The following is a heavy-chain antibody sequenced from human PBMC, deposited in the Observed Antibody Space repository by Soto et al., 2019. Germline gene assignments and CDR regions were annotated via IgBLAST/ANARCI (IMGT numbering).Heavy chain of an antibody. D-gene: IGHD5-18*01. CDR2: IYYTGST. CDR1: GGSVSSASYY. CDR3: ARDIRGYSRAFDY. Sequence: KPSETLSLTCTVSGGSVSSASYYWTWIRQSPGKGLEWIGYIYYTGSTNYDPSLKSRVTISVDTSKNQFSLKLTSVTAADTAVYYCARDIRGYSRAFDYWGQGTQVTVSS. J-gene: IGHJ4*02. V-gene: IGHV4-61*01.